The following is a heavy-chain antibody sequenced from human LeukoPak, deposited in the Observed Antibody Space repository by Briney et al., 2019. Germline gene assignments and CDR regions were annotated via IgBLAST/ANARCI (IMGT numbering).Heavy chain of an antibody. J-gene: IGHJ5*02. Sequence: GGSLRLSCAASGFTFSSYGMHWVRQAPGKGLEWVAVIWYDGSNKYYADSVKGRFAISRDNSKNTLYLQMNSLRAEDTAVYYCARGRASTSSWGQGTLVTVSS. CDR3: ARGRASTSS. CDR1: GFTFSSYG. V-gene: IGHV3-33*01. CDR2: IWYDGSNK. D-gene: IGHD2-2*01.